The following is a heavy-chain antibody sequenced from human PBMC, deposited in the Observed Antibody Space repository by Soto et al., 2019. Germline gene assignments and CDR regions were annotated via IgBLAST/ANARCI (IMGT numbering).Heavy chain of an antibody. CDR2: ILHTGGT. J-gene: IGHJ4*02. V-gene: IGHV4-30-2*01. CDR1: GGSISGGGFS. D-gene: IGHD3-10*01. CDR3: ARLQFGEGFDY. Sequence: SETLSLTCSVSGGSISGGGFSWSWIRQPPGKGLEWIGYILHTGGTQYNPSLKSRVSMSVDKSKNQFSLHLTSVTAADTAVYYCARLQFGEGFDYWGQGALVTVSS.